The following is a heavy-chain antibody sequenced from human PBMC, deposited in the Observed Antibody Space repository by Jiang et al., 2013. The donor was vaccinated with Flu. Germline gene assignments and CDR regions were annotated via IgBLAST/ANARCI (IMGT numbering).Heavy chain of an antibody. V-gene: IGHV1-3*01. CDR3: VGARDSSGSYYFDY. D-gene: IGHD3-22*01. CDR2: INVGNGYT. Sequence: GAEVKQPGASVKVSCDTSTYTFTSYTVQWVRQAPGQRLEWMGWINVGNGYTQYSHQFQDRVTFTRDTSARTLYMDLSSLRSEDTAVYYCVGARDSSGSYYFDYWGQGT. CDR1: TYTFTSYT. J-gene: IGHJ4*02.